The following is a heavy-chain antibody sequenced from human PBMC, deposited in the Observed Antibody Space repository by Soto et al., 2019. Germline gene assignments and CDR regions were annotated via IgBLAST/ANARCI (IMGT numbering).Heavy chain of an antibody. V-gene: IGHV2-5*01. CDR2: IYWNDDK. J-gene: IGHJ5*02. CDR3: ANREGLLVDHNWCDP. Sequence: SGPTLVNPTQTLTLTCTFSGFSLSSSGVGVGWSRQPPGKGLGWLGLIYWNDDKRYSPSLECRLTITKDTSKNQVVLTMTNMDPVDTATYFCANREGLLVDHNWCDPWGQGTLVTVSS. D-gene: IGHD1-26*01. CDR1: GFSLSSSGVG.